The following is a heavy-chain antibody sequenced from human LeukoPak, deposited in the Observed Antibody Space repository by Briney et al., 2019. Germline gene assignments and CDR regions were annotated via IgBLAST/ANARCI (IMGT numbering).Heavy chain of an antibody. J-gene: IGHJ6*03. CDR3: ARAGVVAYHLYYFHIDV. CDR1: GGSFSGYY. Sequence: SETLSLTCAVSGGSFSGYYWSWIRQPPGKGLEWIGEINHSGRTNDNTSLKSRVTMSIDTSKNQFSLNLTSVTAADTAEYYCARAGVVAYHLYYFHIDVWGKGTTVTVSS. V-gene: IGHV4-34*01. D-gene: IGHD2-2*01. CDR2: INHSGRT.